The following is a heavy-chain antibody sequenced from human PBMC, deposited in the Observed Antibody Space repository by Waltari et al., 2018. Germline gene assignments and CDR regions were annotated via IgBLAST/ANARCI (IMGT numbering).Heavy chain of an antibody. CDR1: GYSISSGSY. CDR2: IYHRGGT. D-gene: IGHD2-15*01. CDR3: ARQAATTRAFDI. J-gene: IGHJ3*02. Sequence: QVQLQESGPGLVKPSETLYLTRAVSGYSISSGSYWGWLRQPPGKGREWIGSIYHRGGTSYNPSLKSRVTISVDTSKNQFSLKLSSVTAADTAVYYCARQAATTRAFDIWGQGTMVTVSS. V-gene: IGHV4-38-2*01.